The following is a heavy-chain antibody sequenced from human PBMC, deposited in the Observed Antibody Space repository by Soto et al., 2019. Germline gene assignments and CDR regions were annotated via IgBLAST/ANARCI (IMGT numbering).Heavy chain of an antibody. V-gene: IGHV4-34*01. CDR1: GGSFSGYY. D-gene: IGHD4-17*01. Sequence: PSETLSLTCAVYGGSFSGYYWSWIRQPPGKGLEWIGEINHSGSTNYNPSLKSRVTISVDTSKNQFSLKLSSVTAADTAVYYCARGSSYGDYEDYWGQGTLVTVSS. CDR2: INHSGST. CDR3: ARGSSYGDYEDY. J-gene: IGHJ4*02.